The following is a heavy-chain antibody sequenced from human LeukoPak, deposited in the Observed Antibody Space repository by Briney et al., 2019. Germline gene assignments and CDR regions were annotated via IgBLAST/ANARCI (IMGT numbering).Heavy chain of an antibody. CDR2: IRYDGSNK. V-gene: IGHV3-30*02. J-gene: IGHJ4*02. CDR3: ATSVGATTLLDY. Sequence: PEGSLRLSCAASGFTFSSYGMHWVRQAPGKGLEWVAFIRYDGSNKYYADSVKGRFTISRDNAKNTLYLQMNSLRAEDTAVYYCATSVGATTLLDYWGQGTLVTVSS. D-gene: IGHD1-26*01. CDR1: GFTFSSYG.